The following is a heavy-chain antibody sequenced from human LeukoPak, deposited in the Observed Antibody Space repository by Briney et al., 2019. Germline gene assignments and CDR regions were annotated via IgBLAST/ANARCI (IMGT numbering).Heavy chain of an antibody. CDR1: GFTFTNHW. CDR3: GRDAVLGSGSIDY. Sequence: GGSLRLSCAASGFTFTNHWMHWVRRVPGKGLAWISRIRGDGGETNYADSVRGRFTTSRDNAKNLLYLQMDSLGAEDTAVYYCGRDAVLGSGSIDYWGHGVLVAVSS. V-gene: IGHV3-74*01. D-gene: IGHD3-10*01. CDR2: IRGDGGET. J-gene: IGHJ4*01.